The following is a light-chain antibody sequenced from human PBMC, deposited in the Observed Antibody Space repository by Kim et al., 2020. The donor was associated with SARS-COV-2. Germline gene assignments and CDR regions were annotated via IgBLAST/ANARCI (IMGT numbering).Light chain of an antibody. CDR3: QQYDPSFPYT. CDR1: ETISSDY. CDR2: GAS. Sequence: EIVLTQSPGTLSLSPGERATLSCRTSETISSDYVAWYRHKPGQAPRLLIYGASTRATGIPERFSGSGSGTDFTLTISRLEPDDFAVYYCQQYDPSFPYTFGQGTKLEI. V-gene: IGKV3-20*01. J-gene: IGKJ2*01.